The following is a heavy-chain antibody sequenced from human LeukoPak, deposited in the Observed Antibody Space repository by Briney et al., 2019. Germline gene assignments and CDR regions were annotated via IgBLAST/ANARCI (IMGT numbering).Heavy chain of an antibody. J-gene: IGHJ4*02. Sequence: GGSLRLSCAASGNYWMHWVRQAPGKGLVWVSRIYSDGSSTTYADSVKGRFTISRDNAKNTLYLQMNSLRAEDTAVYYCVRGRIVGATYGDYWGQGTLVTVSS. D-gene: IGHD1-26*01. CDR3: VRGRIVGATYGDY. CDR1: GNYW. V-gene: IGHV3-74*01. CDR2: IYSDGSST.